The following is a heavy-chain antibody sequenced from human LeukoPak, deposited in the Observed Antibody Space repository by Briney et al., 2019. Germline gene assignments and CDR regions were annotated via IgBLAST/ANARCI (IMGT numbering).Heavy chain of an antibody. Sequence: GGSLRLSCVASGFTFSSYSMNWVRQAPGKGLEWVSYISSSSSPIYYVDSVKGRFTISRDNAKNSLYLQMNTLRADDTAVYYCARSIAVAGNYWGQGTLVTVSS. D-gene: IGHD6-19*01. J-gene: IGHJ4*02. CDR3: ARSIAVAGNY. CDR1: GFTFSSYS. CDR2: ISSSSSPI. V-gene: IGHV3-48*01.